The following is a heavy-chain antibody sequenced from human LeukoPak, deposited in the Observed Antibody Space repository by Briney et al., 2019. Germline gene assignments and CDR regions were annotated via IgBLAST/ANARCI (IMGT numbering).Heavy chain of an antibody. J-gene: IGHJ6*03. Sequence: PSETLSLTCTVSGGSISSSYSWGWIRQPPGKGLEWIGNIYYSGSTYYNPSLKSRVTISVDTSKNQFSLKLSSVTAADTAVYYCARTTEAHSWRTRYYDYYMDVWGKGTTVTVSS. CDR2: IYYSGST. CDR3: ARTTEAHSWRTRYYDYYMDV. CDR1: GGSISSSYS. V-gene: IGHV4-39*07. D-gene: IGHD6-13*01.